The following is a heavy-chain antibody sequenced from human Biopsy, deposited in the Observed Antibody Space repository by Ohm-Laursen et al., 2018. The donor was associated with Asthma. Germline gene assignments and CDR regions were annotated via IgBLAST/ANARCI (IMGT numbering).Heavy chain of an antibody. V-gene: IGHV4-39*01. CDR2: IYCGETT. D-gene: IGHD2-2*01. CDR3: ARHDHRWDTYADF. CDR1: GASITSSAYY. J-gene: IGHJ4*02. Sequence: TLSLTCTVSGASITSSAYYWGWIRKPPGKGLERIGSIYCGETTYYRPSLKSRVTISVDTSKNQFSLILSSVAAADTAVYYCARHDHRWDTYADFWGQGTLVTVSS.